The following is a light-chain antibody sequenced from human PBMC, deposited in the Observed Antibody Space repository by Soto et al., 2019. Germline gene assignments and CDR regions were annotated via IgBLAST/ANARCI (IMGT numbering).Light chain of an antibody. J-gene: IGKJ2*01. CDR2: WAS. CDR1: QSIFYSSNNKNY. CDR3: QQYYSTPDT. V-gene: IGKV4-1*01. Sequence: DIVMTQSPDSLAVSLGERATINCKSSQSIFYSSNNKNYLAWYQQKAGQPPKLLIYWASTRDSGVPDRFSGSGSGTDFTLTISSLQAEDVEIYYCQQYYSTPDTFGQGTKLEIK.